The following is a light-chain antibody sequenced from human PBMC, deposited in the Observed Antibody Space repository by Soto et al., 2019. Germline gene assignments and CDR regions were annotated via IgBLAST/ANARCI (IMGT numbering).Light chain of an antibody. CDR1: ESITSY. CDR3: QETYSSLT. V-gene: IGKV1-39*01. CDR2: AAS. Sequence: IQMTQSQLSLSSSDGDRVSITCRASESITSYLNWYQQKPGKAPKLLIYAASSLHTGVPSRFSGSGFGTDFTLTISSLQPEDFATYFCQETYSSLTFGGGTKVDI. J-gene: IGKJ4*01.